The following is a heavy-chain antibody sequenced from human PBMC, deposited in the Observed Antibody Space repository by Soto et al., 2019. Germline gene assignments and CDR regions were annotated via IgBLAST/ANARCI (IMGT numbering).Heavy chain of an antibody. CDR2: IKRKTDDGTT. J-gene: IGHJ6*02. V-gene: IGHV3-15*07. CDR1: GFTFSNAW. D-gene: IGHD3-16*01. Sequence: EVQLVESGGGLVEPGGSLRVSCVASGFTFSNAWMNWVRQAPGKGLEWVGRIKRKTDDGTTDYAAPVKGRFTISRDDSKNTLYLQMNSLETEDTAVYYCTTRRLLYASSGMDVWGQGTTVTVSS. CDR3: TTRRLLYASSGMDV.